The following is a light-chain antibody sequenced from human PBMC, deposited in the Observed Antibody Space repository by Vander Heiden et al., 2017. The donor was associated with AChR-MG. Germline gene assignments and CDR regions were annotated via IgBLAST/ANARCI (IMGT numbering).Light chain of an antibody. CDR1: SSDIGGYNY. Sequence: QSSLTPPASVSGSPGQSITISWTGTSSDIGGYNYVSWYQQHPGEAPKLLIYDVSDRPSGVSNRFSGSKSGNTASLTISGLQAEDEADYYCCSYTSTSTRVFGGGTKLTVL. J-gene: IGLJ3*02. V-gene: IGLV2-14*03. CDR2: DVS. CDR3: CSYTSTSTRV.